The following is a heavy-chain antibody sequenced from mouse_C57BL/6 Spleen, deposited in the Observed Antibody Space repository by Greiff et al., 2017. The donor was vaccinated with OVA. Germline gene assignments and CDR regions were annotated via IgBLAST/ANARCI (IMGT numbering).Heavy chain of an antibody. V-gene: IGHV1-42*01. CDR3: ARRDYGYDGGYFDY. CDR2: INPSTGGT. Sequence: EVQLQQSGPELVKPGASVKISCKASGYSFTGYYMNWVKQSPEKSLEWIGEINPSTGGTTYNQKFKAKATLTVDKSSSTAYMQLKSLTSEDSAVDYGARRDYGYDGGYFDYWGQGTTLTVSS. CDR1: GYSFTGYY. D-gene: IGHD2-2*01. J-gene: IGHJ2*01.